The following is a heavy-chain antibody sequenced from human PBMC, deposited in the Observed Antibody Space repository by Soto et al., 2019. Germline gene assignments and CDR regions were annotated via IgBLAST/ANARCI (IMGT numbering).Heavy chain of an antibody. CDR3: ARTITIFGVVIPDRYGMDV. CDR1: GYTFTSYA. J-gene: IGHJ6*02. D-gene: IGHD3-3*01. Sequence: ASVKVSCKASGYTFTSYAMHWLRQAPGQRLEWMGWINAGNGNTKYSQKFQGRVTITRDTSASTAYMELSSLRSEDTAVYYCARTITIFGVVIPDRYGMDVWGQGTTVTVSS. CDR2: INAGNGNT. V-gene: IGHV1-3*01.